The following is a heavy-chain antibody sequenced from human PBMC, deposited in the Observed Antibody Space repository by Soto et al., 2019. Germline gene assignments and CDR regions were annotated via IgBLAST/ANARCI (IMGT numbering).Heavy chain of an antibody. Sequence: GGSLRLSCAASGFTFSSYSMNWVRQAPGKGLEWVSSITSSSGYIYYADSVKGRFTISRDNAKNSLYLQMNSLRAEDTAVYYCASEQWAGGMDVWGQGTTVTVSS. CDR2: ITSSSGYI. CDR1: GFTFSSYS. J-gene: IGHJ6*02. V-gene: IGHV3-21*01. CDR3: ASEQWAGGMDV. D-gene: IGHD6-19*01.